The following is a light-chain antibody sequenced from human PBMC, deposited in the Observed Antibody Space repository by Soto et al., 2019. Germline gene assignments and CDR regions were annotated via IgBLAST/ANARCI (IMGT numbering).Light chain of an antibody. J-gene: IGLJ2*01. V-gene: IGLV2-8*01. Sequence: QSARAQPPSASGSPGQSVTMSCTGTSSDVGRYNYVSWYQQHPGKAPKLMIYEVNKRPSGVPDRFSGSKSGNTASLTVSGLQAEDEADYYCSSYADSNIVVFGGGTKLTVL. CDR3: SSYADSNIVV. CDR1: SSDVGRYNY. CDR2: EVN.